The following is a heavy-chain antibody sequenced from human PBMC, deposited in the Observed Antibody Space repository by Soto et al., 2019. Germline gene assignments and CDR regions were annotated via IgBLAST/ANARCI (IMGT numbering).Heavy chain of an antibody. Sequence: GASVKVSCKASGYTFTSYGISWVRQAPGQGLEWMGWISAYDGNTNYAQKLQGRVTMTTDTSTSTAYMELRSLRSDDTAVYYCARDSSSSHWDYYYYGMDVWGQGTTVTVSS. CDR1: GYTFTSYG. V-gene: IGHV1-18*01. D-gene: IGHD6-13*01. CDR2: ISAYDGNT. J-gene: IGHJ6*02. CDR3: ARDSSSSHWDYYYYGMDV.